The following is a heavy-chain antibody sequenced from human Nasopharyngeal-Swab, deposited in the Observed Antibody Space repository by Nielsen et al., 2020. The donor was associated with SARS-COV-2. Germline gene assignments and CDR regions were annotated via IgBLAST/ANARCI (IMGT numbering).Heavy chain of an antibody. CDR2: ISYDGSNK. CDR1: GVTFSSYS. CDR3: ARDLTGTGYYGMDV. D-gene: IGHD1-7*01. Sequence: SLKISCAASGVTFSSYSMNWVRQAPGKGLEWVAVISYDGSNKYYADSVKGRFTISRDNSKNTLYLQMNSLRAEDTAVHYCARDLTGTGYYGMDVWGQGTTVTVSS. J-gene: IGHJ6*02. V-gene: IGHV3-30*03.